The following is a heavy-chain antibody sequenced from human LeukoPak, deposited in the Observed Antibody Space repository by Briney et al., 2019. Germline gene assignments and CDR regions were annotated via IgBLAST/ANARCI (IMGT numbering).Heavy chain of an antibody. D-gene: IGHD3-10*01. CDR3: AREKQPTMGIDY. CDR2: IYYSGST. V-gene: IGHV4-59*11. Sequence: SETLSLTCTVSGGSISSHYWSWIRQPPGKGLEWIGYIYYSGSTNYNPSLKSRVTISVDTSKNQFSLKLSSVTAADTAVYYCAREKQPTMGIDYWGQGTLVTVSS. J-gene: IGHJ4*02. CDR1: GGSISSHY.